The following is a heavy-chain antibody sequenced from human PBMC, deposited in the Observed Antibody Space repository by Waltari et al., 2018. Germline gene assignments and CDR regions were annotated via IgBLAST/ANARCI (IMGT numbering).Heavy chain of an antibody. CDR1: GTSVHTNNYF. V-gene: IGHV4-39*01. J-gene: IGHJ4*02. CDR3: ARGIWQQLAHFDS. Sequence: QLHLQLSGPGLGKPSETLSLHCAVSGTSVHTNNYFWGWLRQPPGKGLEWIGRIYFTGSTDYNPSLKSRVTISIDTSTNQFSLNLRSVTAADTAVYYCARGIWQQLAHFDSWGQGTLVTVSS. D-gene: IGHD6-13*01. CDR2: IYFTGST.